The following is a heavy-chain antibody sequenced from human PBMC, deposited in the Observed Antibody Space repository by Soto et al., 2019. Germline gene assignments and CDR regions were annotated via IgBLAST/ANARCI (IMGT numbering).Heavy chain of an antibody. CDR1: GFTFSSYA. CDR2: ISGSGGST. J-gene: IGHJ4*02. Sequence: EVQLLESGGGLVQPGGSLRLSCAASGFTFSSYAMSWVRQAPGKGLEWVSAISGSGGSTYYADSVKGRFTISRDNSKNTLYLQRNSLRAEDTAVYYCAKDRARGGSGDDRGEFDYWGQGTLVTVSS. CDR3: AKDRARGGSGDDRGEFDY. V-gene: IGHV3-23*01. D-gene: IGHD5-12*01.